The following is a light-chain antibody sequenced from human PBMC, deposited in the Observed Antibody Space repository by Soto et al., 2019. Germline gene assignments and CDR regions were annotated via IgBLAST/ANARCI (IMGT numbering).Light chain of an antibody. V-gene: IGLV2-14*01. J-gene: IGLJ1*01. CDR2: DVS. CDR3: SSYTSSSTLLV. Sequence: QSALTQPASVSGSPGQSITISCTGTSSDVCGYNYVSWYQQHPGKAPKLMIYDVSNRPSGVSNRFSGSKSGNTASLTISGLQAEDEADYYCSSYTSSSTLLVFGTGAKLTVL. CDR1: SSDVCGYNY.